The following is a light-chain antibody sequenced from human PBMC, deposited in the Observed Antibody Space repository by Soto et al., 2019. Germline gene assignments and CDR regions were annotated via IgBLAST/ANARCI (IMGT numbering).Light chain of an antibody. J-gene: IGKJ1*01. CDR3: MQALQNPST. CDR2: LGS. Sequence: DIVMTQSPLSLPVTPGEPASISCRSSQSLLHSNGYNYLHWYLQKPGQSPQLLIYLGSNRASGVPDRFRGSGSGTDFTLKISRVEAEDVGVYYCMQALQNPSTFGQGTKVEIK. V-gene: IGKV2-28*01. CDR1: QSLLHSNGYNY.